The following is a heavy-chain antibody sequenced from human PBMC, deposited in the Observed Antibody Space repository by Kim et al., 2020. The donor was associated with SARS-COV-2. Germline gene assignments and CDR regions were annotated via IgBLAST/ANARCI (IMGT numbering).Heavy chain of an antibody. CDR2: IYYSGST. V-gene: IGHV4-59*01. CDR1: GGSISTYY. CDR3: ARGVGRGGLVSRFDP. D-gene: IGHD3-9*01. Sequence: SETLSLTCTVSGGSISTYYWSWIRQPPGKGLEWIGYIYYSGSTNYKPSLKSRVTISLDTSKNQFSLKLSSVTAADTAVYYCARGVGRGGLVSRFDPWGQGTLVTVSS. J-gene: IGHJ5*02.